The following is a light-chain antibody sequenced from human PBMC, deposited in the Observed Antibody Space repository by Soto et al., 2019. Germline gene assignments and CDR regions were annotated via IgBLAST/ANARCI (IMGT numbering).Light chain of an antibody. CDR3: QHYNSYTEV. V-gene: IGKV1-5*03. Sequence: DIQMTQSPSTLSGSVGDRVTITCRASQTISSWLAWYQQKPGKAPKLLIYKASTLKRGVPSRFSGSGSGTEFTLTISSLQPDDFATYYCQHYNSYTEVFGQGTKVELK. CDR2: KAS. CDR1: QTISSW. J-gene: IGKJ1*01.